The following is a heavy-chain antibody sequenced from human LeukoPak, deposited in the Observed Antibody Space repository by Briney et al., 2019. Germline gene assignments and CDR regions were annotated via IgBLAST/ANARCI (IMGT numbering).Heavy chain of an antibody. CDR3: ARQVSGGYYYYMDV. V-gene: IGHV4-39*01. J-gene: IGHJ6*03. Sequence: SETLSLTCTVSGGSISSSSYYWGWLRQPPGKGLEWLGSIYYSGSTYYNPSLKSRVTISVDTSKNQFSLKLSSVTAADTAVYYCARQVSGGYYYYMDVWGKGTTVTVSS. CDR2: IYYSGST. CDR1: GGSISSSSYY. D-gene: IGHD2-21*01.